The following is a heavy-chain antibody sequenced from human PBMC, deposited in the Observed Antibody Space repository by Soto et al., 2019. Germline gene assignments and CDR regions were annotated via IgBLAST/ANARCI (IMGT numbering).Heavy chain of an antibody. Sequence: PSETLSLTCTVSGGSISSYYWSWIRQPPGKGLEWIGYIYYSGSTNYNPSLKSRVTISVDTSKNQFSLKLSSVTAADTAVYYCARHHSNYGVNYYYMDVWGKGTTVTVSS. J-gene: IGHJ6*03. CDR3: ARHHSNYGVNYYYMDV. CDR1: GGSISSYY. V-gene: IGHV4-59*08. D-gene: IGHD4-4*01. CDR2: IYYSGST.